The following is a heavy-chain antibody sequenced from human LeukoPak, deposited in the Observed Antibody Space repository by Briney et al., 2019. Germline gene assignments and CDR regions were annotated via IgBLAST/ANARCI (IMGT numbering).Heavy chain of an antibody. CDR3: ARAPRQRWLQFGPYYYYGMDV. D-gene: IGHD5-24*01. CDR2: ISYDGSNK. CDR1: GFTFNNYA. J-gene: IGHJ6*02. V-gene: IGHV3-30-3*01. Sequence: GGSLRLSCAASGFTFNNYAMHWVRQAPGKGLEWVAVISYDGSNKYYADSVRGRFTISRDNSKNTLYLQMNSLRAEDTAVYYCARAPRQRWLQFGPYYYYGMDVWGQGTTVTVSS.